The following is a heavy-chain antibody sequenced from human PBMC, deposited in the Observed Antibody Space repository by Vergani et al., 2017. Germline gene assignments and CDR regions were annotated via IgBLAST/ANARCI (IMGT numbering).Heavy chain of an antibody. Sequence: EVQLVESGGGLVQPGGSLRLSCAASGFTFSSYWMSWVRQAPGKGLEWVANIKQDGSEKYYVDSVKGRFTISRDNAKNSLYLKMNSLRAEDTAVYYCARDNYEVWCGCLRGGDNYYYYGMDVWGQGTTVTVSS. CDR3: ARDNYEVWCGCLRGGDNYYYYGMDV. D-gene: IGHD3-3*01. J-gene: IGHJ6*02. V-gene: IGHV3-7*01. CDR2: IKQDGSEK. CDR1: GFTFSSYW.